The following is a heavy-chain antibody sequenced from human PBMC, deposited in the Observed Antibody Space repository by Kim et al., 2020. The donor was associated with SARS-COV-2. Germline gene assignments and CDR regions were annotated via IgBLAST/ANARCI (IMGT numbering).Heavy chain of an antibody. CDR2: ISYDGSNK. J-gene: IGHJ6*02. CDR1: GFTFSSYG. V-gene: IGHV3-30*18. Sequence: GGSLRLSCAASGFTFSSYGMHWVRQAPGKGLEWVAVISYDGSNKYYADSVKGRFTISRDNSKNTLYLQMNSLRAEDTAVYYCAKDQKYYDFWSGYFSGLDDAENDSYYGMDVWGQGTTVTVSS. CDR3: AKDQKYYDFWSGYFSGLDDAENDSYYGMDV. D-gene: IGHD3-3*01.